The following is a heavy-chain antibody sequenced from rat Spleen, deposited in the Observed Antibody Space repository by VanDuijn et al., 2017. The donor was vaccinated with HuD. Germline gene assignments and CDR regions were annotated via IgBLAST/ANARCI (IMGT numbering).Heavy chain of an antibody. CDR2: ISYDGYNT. D-gene: IGHD1-10*01. Sequence: EVQLVESGGGLVQPGRSMKLSCAASGFTFTNYDMAWVRQAPTKGLDWVASISYDGYNTYYRDSVKGRFTVSRDNAKSTLYLQMNSLRSEDTATYYCTTENYWFAYWGQGTLVTVSS. CDR3: TTENYWFAY. CDR1: GFTFTNYD. V-gene: IGHV5-20*01. J-gene: IGHJ3*01.